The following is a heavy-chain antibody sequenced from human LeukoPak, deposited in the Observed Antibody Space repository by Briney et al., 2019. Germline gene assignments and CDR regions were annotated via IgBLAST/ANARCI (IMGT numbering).Heavy chain of an antibody. CDR1: GGSISSSSYY. CDR2: IYYSGST. Sequence: SETLSLTCTVSGGSISSSSYYWGWIRQPPGKGLEWIGSIYYSGSTYYNPSLKSRVTISVDTSKNQFSLKLSSVTAADTAVYYCARASHIVVVTATLFDYWGQGTLVTVSS. CDR3: ARASHIVVVTATLFDY. D-gene: IGHD2-21*02. V-gene: IGHV4-39*07. J-gene: IGHJ4*02.